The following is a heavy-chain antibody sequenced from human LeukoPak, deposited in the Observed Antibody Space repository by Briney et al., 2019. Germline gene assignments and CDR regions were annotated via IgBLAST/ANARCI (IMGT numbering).Heavy chain of an antibody. J-gene: IGHJ3*02. Sequence: PGGSLRLSCAASGFTFDDYGMSWVRLAPGKGLEWVSGVYWNGGSTGYADSVKGRFTISRDNAKNSLYLQVSSLRAEDTAWYYCARGQNYYGSGSQTFDIWGQGTMVTVSS. V-gene: IGHV3-20*04. D-gene: IGHD3-10*01. CDR2: VYWNGGST. CDR3: ARGQNYYGSGSQTFDI. CDR1: GFTFDDYG.